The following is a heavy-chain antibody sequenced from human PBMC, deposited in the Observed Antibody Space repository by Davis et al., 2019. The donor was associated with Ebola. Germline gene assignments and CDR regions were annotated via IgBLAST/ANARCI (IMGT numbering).Heavy chain of an antibody. J-gene: IGHJ4*02. CDR3: ARDPSGLVVGPFDY. CDR1: GFSFSSYA. CDR2: ISYDGINQ. D-gene: IGHD3-22*01. Sequence: GESLKISCAASGFSFSSYAMHWVRQAPGKGLEWVAVISYDGINQYYADSVKGRFTISRDNSKNTLYLQMNSLRADDTAVYYCARDPSGLVVGPFDYLGQGTLVTVSS. V-gene: IGHV3-30-3*01.